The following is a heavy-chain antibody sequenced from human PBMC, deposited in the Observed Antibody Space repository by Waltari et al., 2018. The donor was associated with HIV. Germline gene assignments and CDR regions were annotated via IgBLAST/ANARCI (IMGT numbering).Heavy chain of an antibody. CDR1: GFTFSNYW. J-gene: IGHJ6*02. V-gene: IGHV3-74*01. Sequence: VQLVESGGDLAQPGGSLRLSCVASGFTFSNYWMHWVRQVPGKRLVWVARINTDEPNRTYAENVKGRFTISRDNGKNTLYLQMNSLRVEDTAVYYCVSSGLDVWGQGTTVNVSS. CDR3: VSSGLDV. CDR2: INTDEPNR.